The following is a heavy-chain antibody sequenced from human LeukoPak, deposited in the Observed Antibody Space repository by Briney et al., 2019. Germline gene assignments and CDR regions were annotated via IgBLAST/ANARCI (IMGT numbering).Heavy chain of an antibody. CDR2: IYHSGST. V-gene: IGHV4-38-2*02. CDR1: GYSISSGYY. CDR3: ARDPGGWELAWFDP. D-gene: IGHD1-26*01. J-gene: IGHJ5*02. Sequence: PSETLSLTCTVSGYSISSGYYWGWIRQPPGKGLEWIGSIYHSGSTYYSPSLKSRVTISVDTSKNQFSLKLSSVTAADTAVYYCARDPGGWELAWFDPWGQGTLVTVSS.